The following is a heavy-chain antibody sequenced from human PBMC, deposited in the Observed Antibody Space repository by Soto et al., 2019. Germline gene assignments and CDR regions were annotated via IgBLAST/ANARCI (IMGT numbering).Heavy chain of an antibody. Sequence: QVQLVQSGAEVKKPGSSVKVSCKASGGTFSSYAISWVRQAPGHGLEWMGGIIPIFGTADYAQKFQGRVTITADKSTSTAYMELSSLRSDDTAVYYCAVHERELRYFDWPPLDYWGQGTLGTVSS. CDR3: AVHERELRYFDWPPLDY. V-gene: IGHV1-69*06. CDR2: IIPIFGTA. D-gene: IGHD3-9*01. J-gene: IGHJ4*02. CDR1: GGTFSSYA.